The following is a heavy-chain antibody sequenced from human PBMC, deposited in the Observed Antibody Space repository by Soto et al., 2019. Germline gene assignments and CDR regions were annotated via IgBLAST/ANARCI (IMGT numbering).Heavy chain of an antibody. V-gene: IGHV3-23*01. J-gene: IGHJ3*02. CDR2: ISGSGVST. D-gene: IGHD2-2*01. CDR1: GFTFSSYA. CDR3: AKFYCISIMCQVPAAKSTGGFEI. Sequence: EPQLLESGGGLGHPGGSLSLSCAASGFTFSSYAMSWVRQAPGKGLEWVAAISGSGVSTYYADSVRGRSTISRDNSKKTVDLHINRLRAEDTAVYYCAKFYCISIMCQVPAAKSTGGFEIWGQGPLVTVS.